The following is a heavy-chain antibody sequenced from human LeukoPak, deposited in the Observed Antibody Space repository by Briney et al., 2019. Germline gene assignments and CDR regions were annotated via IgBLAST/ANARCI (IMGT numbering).Heavy chain of an antibody. CDR2: IYSGGST. V-gene: IGHV3-53*01. CDR1: GFTVSSSY. Sequence: GGSLRLSCAASGFTVSSSYMSWVRQAPGKGLEWVSVIYSGGSTYYTDSVKGRFTISRDNSKNTLYLQMNSLRAEDTAVYYCAKDGGSSGSVLDYWGQGTLVTVSS. CDR3: AKDGGSSGSVLDY. D-gene: IGHD6-19*01. J-gene: IGHJ4*02.